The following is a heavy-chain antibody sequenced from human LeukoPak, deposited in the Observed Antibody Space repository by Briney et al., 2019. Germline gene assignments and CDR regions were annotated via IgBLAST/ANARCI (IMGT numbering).Heavy chain of an antibody. Sequence: GGSLRLSCAASGFTFSSYSMNWVRQAPGKGLEWVSYISSSSSTIYYADSVKGRFTISRGNAKNSLYLQMNSLRAEDTAVYYCAKDRSGYYDNWGQGTLVTVSS. V-gene: IGHV3-48*01. CDR2: ISSSSSTI. CDR3: AKDRSGYYDN. J-gene: IGHJ4*02. CDR1: GFTFSSYS. D-gene: IGHD3-10*01.